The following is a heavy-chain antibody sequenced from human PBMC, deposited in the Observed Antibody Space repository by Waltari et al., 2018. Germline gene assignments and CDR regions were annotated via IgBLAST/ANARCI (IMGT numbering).Heavy chain of an antibody. CDR3: ARDVAGSQGGAFDI. CDR2: INPNSEDA. CDR1: GYPFTAYY. D-gene: IGHD6-19*01. V-gene: IGHV1-2*02. Sequence: QVQLVQSGTEVKKPGASVKVSCKASGYPFTAYYMHWLRQAPGQGLEWMGCINPNSEDANDAQMFQGGVTMTMDTSIDTGYLELSSLRSDDTAVYYCARDVAGSQGGAFDIWGQGTMVTVSS. J-gene: IGHJ3*02.